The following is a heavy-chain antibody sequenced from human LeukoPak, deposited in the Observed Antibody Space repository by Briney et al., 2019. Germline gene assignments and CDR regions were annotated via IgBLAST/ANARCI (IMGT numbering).Heavy chain of an antibody. CDR3: ARVSSSSTNWFDP. J-gene: IGHJ5*02. Sequence: GGSLRLSCAASGFTFSSYWMSWVRQAPGKGLEWVANIKGDGSDNHYVDSVRGRFTISRDNAKNSLYLQMNSLRAEDTAVYYCARVSSSSTNWFDPWGQGTLVTVSS. V-gene: IGHV3-7*02. CDR2: IKGDGSDN. D-gene: IGHD6-19*01. CDR1: GFTFSSYW.